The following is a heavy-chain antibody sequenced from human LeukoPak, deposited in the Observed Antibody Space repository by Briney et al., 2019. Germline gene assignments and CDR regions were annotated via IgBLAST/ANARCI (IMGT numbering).Heavy chain of an antibody. CDR3: AKGRQQLVTAGLDY. CDR2: ISGSGGST. Sequence: PGGSLRLSCAASGFTFSSYAMSWVRQAPGKGLEWVSAISGSGGSTYYADSVKGRFTIPRDNSKNTLYLQMNSLRAEDTAVYYCAKGRQQLVTAGLDYWGQGTLVTVSS. CDR1: GFTFSSYA. V-gene: IGHV3-23*01. J-gene: IGHJ4*02. D-gene: IGHD6-13*01.